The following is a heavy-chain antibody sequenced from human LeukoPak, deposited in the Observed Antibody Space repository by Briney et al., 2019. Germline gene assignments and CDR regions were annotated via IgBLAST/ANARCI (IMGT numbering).Heavy chain of an antibody. Sequence: PGGSLRLSCATSGFTFSSYSMTWVRQAPGKGLDWVSSINSYSSDIYYADSVKGRSTISRDNAKNPLYLQMNSLRAEDTAVYYCARKRSPGAFDIWGQGTMVTVSS. CDR2: INSYSSDI. CDR3: ARKRSPGAFDI. J-gene: IGHJ3*02. CDR1: GFTFSSYS. V-gene: IGHV3-21*01.